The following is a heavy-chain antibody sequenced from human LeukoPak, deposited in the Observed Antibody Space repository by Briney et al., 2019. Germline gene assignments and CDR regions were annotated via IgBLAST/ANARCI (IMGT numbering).Heavy chain of an antibody. V-gene: IGHV3-48*01. CDR3: ARVYRSSSGYRFDY. J-gene: IGHJ4*02. D-gene: IGHD6-6*01. CDR1: GFTFSSYS. Sequence: GGSLRLSCAASGFTFSSYSMNWVRQAPGKGLEWVSYISSSSSTIYYADSVKGRFTISRDNAKNSLYLQTNSLRAEDTAVYYCARVYRSSSGYRFDYWAQGTLVTVSS. CDR2: ISSSSSTI.